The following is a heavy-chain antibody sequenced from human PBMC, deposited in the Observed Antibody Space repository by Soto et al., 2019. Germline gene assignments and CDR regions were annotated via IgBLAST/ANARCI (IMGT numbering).Heavy chain of an antibody. CDR1: ANTFTDYY. Sequence: GASVKVSCKASANTFTDYYIHWIRQAPGQGLEWMGWVNPKGGVATYAQNFRGRVTMTRDTSISTAYMDLSRATSDDTAVYYCAAVPLWFGELGWFDPWGQGTLVTVSS. V-gene: IGHV1-2*02. J-gene: IGHJ5*02. CDR3: AAVPLWFGELGWFDP. CDR2: VNPKGGVA. D-gene: IGHD3-10*01.